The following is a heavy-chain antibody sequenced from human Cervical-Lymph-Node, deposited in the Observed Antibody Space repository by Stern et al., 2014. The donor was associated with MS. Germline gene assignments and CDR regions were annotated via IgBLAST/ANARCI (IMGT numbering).Heavy chain of an antibody. CDR2: TSYDEGNR. J-gene: IGHJ6*02. Sequence: VQLVESGGGVVQPGTSLRLSCTGSRFTFRSYGIHWVRQAPGKGLEWVSVTSYDEGNRQYADSVKGRFTISRDNSKNTVYLHLNSLRPEDTGVYHCAKDRRGGYNYLYGMDVWGQGTTVTVS. CDR1: RFTFRSYG. CDR3: AKDRRGGYNYLYGMDV. V-gene: IGHV3-30*18. D-gene: IGHD5-18*01.